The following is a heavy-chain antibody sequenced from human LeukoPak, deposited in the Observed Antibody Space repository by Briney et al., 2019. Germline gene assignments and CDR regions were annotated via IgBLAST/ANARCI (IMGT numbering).Heavy chain of an antibody. D-gene: IGHD6-19*01. V-gene: IGHV3-48*03. J-gene: IGHJ3*02. Sequence: PGGSLRLSCAASGFTFSSYEMHWVRQAPGKGLEWVSYITSSGSTMYYADSVKGRLTISRDNAKNSLYLQMNSLRAEDTAVYYCARDSGNYSSGWYDAFDIWGQGTMVTVSS. CDR1: GFTFSSYE. CDR3: ARDSGNYSSGWYDAFDI. CDR2: ITSSGSTM.